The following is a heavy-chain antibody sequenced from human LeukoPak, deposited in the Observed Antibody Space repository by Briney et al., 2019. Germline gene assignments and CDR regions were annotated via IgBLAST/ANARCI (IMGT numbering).Heavy chain of an antibody. Sequence: ASVKVFCKASGYTFTSYGISWVRQAPGQGLEWMGWISAYNGNTNYAQKLQGRVTMTTDTFTSTAYMELRSLRSDDTAVYYCARDLQRTIFGVVYLDYWGQGTLVTVSS. CDR3: ARDLQRTIFGVVYLDY. V-gene: IGHV1-18*01. CDR2: ISAYNGNT. CDR1: GYTFTSYG. D-gene: IGHD3-3*01. J-gene: IGHJ4*02.